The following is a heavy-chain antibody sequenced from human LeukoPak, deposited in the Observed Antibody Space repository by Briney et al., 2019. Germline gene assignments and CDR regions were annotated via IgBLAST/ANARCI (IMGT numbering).Heavy chain of an antibody. CDR2: INHSGTT. V-gene: IGHV4-34*01. CDR3: ARRSSTSIYQYYYMDV. CDR1: GGSFSGYY. J-gene: IGHJ6*03. D-gene: IGHD2-2*01. Sequence: SETLSLTCAVYGGSFSGYYWSWIRQPPGKGLEWVGEINHSGTTNYNSSLKSRVTISVDTSKNQFSLKLSSVTAADTAVYYCARRSSTSIYQYYYMDVWGRGTTVTVPS.